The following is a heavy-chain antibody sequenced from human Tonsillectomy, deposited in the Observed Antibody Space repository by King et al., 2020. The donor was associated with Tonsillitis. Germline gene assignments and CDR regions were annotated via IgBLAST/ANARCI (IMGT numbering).Heavy chain of an antibody. J-gene: IGHJ5*02. D-gene: IGHD5-12*01. CDR3: AHRRGYSGYDPLSTAYRKPGWFDP. CDR2: IYWDDDK. CDR1: GFSLSTSGVG. Sequence: TLKESGPTLVKPPKTLTLTCTFSGFSLSTSGVGVGWIRQPPGKALEWLALIYWDDDKRYSPSLKSRLTITKDTSKNQVVLTMTNMDPVDTATYYCAHRRGYSGYDPLSTAYRKPGWFDPWGQGTLVTVSS. V-gene: IGHV2-5*02.